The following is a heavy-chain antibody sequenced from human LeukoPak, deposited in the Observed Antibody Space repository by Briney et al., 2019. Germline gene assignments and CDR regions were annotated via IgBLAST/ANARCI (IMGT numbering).Heavy chain of an antibody. V-gene: IGHV3-48*01. J-gene: IGHJ4*02. Sequence: GGSLRLSCAASGFTFSSYSMNWVRQAPGKGLEWVSYISSSSSTIYYADSVKGRFTISRDNAKNSLYLQMNSLRAEDTAVYYCARGEGVYGSSWSDFDYWGQGTLVTVSS. D-gene: IGHD6-13*01. CDR2: ISSSSSTI. CDR1: GFTFSSYS. CDR3: ARGEGVYGSSWSDFDY.